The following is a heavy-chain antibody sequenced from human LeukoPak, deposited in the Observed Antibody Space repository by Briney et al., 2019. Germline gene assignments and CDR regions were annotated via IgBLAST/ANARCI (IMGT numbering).Heavy chain of an antibody. CDR2: ISYDGSNK. Sequence: PGGSLRLSCAASGFTFSSYAMHWVRQAPGKGLEWVAVISYDGSNKYYADSVKGRFTISRDNSKSTLYLQMNSLRAEDTAVYYCARDLLVGAKGDFGYWGQGTLVTVSS. D-gene: IGHD1-26*01. V-gene: IGHV3-30-3*01. J-gene: IGHJ4*02. CDR3: ARDLLVGAKGDFGY. CDR1: GFTFSSYA.